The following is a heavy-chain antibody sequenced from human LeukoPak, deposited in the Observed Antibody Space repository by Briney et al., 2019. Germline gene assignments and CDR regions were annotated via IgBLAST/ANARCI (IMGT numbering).Heavy chain of an antibody. V-gene: IGHV3-7*01. CDR1: GFTFNRNW. D-gene: IGHD5-12*01. CDR2: IKQDGSAK. CDR3: ARVEASGYDYGAFDY. Sequence: GGSLRLSCAASGFTFNRNWMSWVRQAPGKELQWVANIKQDGSAKYYVDSVKGRFTISRDNAKNSLYLQMNSLRAEDTAVYYCARVEASGYDYGAFDYWGQGTLVTVSS. J-gene: IGHJ4*02.